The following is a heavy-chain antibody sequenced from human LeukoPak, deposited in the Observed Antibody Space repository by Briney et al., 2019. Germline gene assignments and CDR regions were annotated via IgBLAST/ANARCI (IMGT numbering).Heavy chain of an antibody. CDR2: ISGSGGST. J-gene: IGHJ4*02. CDR1: GFTFSSYG. V-gene: IGHV3-23*01. CDR3: AKDFNPRYSSGWFFDY. Sequence: GSLRLSCAASGFTFSSYGMSWVRQAPGKGLEWVSAISGSGGSTYYADSVKGRFTISRDNSKNTLYLQMNSLRAEDTAVYYCAKDFNPRYSSGWFFDYWGQGTLVTVSS. D-gene: IGHD6-19*01.